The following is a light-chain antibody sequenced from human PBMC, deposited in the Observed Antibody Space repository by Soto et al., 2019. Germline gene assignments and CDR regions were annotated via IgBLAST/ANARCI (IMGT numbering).Light chain of an antibody. CDR2: DVS. CDR1: SSDVGGYNY. Sequence: QSVLTQPGSVSGSPGQSITICCTGTSSDVGGYNYVSWYQQHPGKAPKRMIYDVSNRPSGVSNRFSGSKSGNTASLTISGLQAEDDADYYCSSYTSSSTLYVFGTGTKVTVL. V-gene: IGLV2-14*01. CDR3: SSYTSSSTLYV. J-gene: IGLJ1*01.